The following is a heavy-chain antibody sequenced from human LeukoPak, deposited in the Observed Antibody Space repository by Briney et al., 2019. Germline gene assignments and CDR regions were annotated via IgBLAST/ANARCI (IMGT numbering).Heavy chain of an antibody. D-gene: IGHD1-7*01. CDR2: ITRSSHYI. Sequence: GGSLRLSCAASGFTFSSYTMTWVRQAPGKGLEWVSSITRSSHYIYYADSVKGRFTISRDNAKNSLYLQMNSLRVEDTAVYYCARAHNWKYGTFDYWGQGTLVTVSS. CDR1: GFTFSSYT. CDR3: ARAHNWKYGTFDY. J-gene: IGHJ4*02. V-gene: IGHV3-21*01.